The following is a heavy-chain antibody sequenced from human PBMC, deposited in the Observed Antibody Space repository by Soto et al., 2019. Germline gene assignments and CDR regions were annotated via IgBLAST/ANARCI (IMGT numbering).Heavy chain of an antibody. J-gene: IGHJ5*02. CDR3: ARAANFGVVLNVPFRLWFDP. Sequence: SETLSLTCAVYGGSFSGYYWSWIRQPPGKGLEWIGEINHSGSTNYNPSLKSRVTISVDTSKNQFSLKLSSVTAADTAVYYCARAANFGVVLNVPFRLWFDPWGQGTLVTVSS. V-gene: IGHV4-34*01. CDR1: GGSFSGYY. CDR2: INHSGST. D-gene: IGHD3-3*01.